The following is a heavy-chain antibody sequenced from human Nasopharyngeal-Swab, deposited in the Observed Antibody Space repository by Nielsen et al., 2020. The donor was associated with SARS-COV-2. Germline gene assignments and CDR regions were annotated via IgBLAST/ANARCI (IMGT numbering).Heavy chain of an antibody. CDR3: VHSTGWRLDY. Sequence: WIRQPPGKGLEWLALLYWDDDNRYNPSLKSRITITKDTSKNHVVLTMTNMDPVDTATYFCVHSTGWRLDYWGQGTLVTVSS. J-gene: IGHJ4*02. V-gene: IGHV2-5*02. D-gene: IGHD6-19*01. CDR2: LYWDDDN.